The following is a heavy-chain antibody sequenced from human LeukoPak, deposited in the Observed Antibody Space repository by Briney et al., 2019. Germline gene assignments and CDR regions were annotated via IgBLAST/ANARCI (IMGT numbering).Heavy chain of an antibody. CDR2: INPNSGGT. CDR1: GYTFTGYY. V-gene: IGHV1-2*02. CDR3: ASGRVEGYYDFWSGYLNAFDI. D-gene: IGHD3-3*01. J-gene: IGHJ3*02. Sequence: GASVKVSCEASGYTFTGYYMHWVRQAPGQGLEWMGWINPNSGGTNYAQKFQGRVTMTRDTSITTAYMELSRLRSDDTAVYFCASGRVEGYYDFWSGYLNAFDIWGQGTMVTVSS.